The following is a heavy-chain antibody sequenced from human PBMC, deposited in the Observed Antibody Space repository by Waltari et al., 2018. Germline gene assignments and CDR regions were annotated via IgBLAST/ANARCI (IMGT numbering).Heavy chain of an antibody. CDR3: AREMDTIFGVVTLYYFDY. Sequence: QVQLQESGPGLVKPSQTLSLTCTVSGGSISSGSYYWSWLRQPARQGLEWIGRIYTSGSTNYNPSLKSRVTISVDTSKNQFCLKLSSVTAADTAVYYCAREMDTIFGVVTLYYFDYWGQGTLVTVSS. CDR1: GGSISSGSYY. CDR2: IYTSGST. V-gene: IGHV4-61*02. J-gene: IGHJ4*02. D-gene: IGHD3-3*01.